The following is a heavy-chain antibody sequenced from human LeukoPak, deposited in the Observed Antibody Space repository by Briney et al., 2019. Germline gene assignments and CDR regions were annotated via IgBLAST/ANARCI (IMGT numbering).Heavy chain of an antibody. J-gene: IGHJ4*02. Sequence: ASVKVSCKASGYTFTGYYMHWVRQAPGQGLEWMGWINPNSGGTNYAQKFQGRVTMTRDTSISTAYMELSRLRSDDTAVYYCARPDDILTGYNAHFDYWGQGTLVTVSS. CDR2: INPNSGGT. V-gene: IGHV1-2*02. CDR1: GYTFTGYY. D-gene: IGHD3-9*01. CDR3: ARPDDILTGYNAHFDY.